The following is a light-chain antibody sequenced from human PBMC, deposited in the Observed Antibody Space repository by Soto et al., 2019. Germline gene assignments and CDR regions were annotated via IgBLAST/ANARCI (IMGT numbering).Light chain of an antibody. CDR1: SSNIGSPYG. CDR2: GND. V-gene: IGLV1-40*01. CDR3: QSYDRSLRGYV. Sequence: QSVLTQPPSVYGAPGQRVTISCTGSSSNIGSPYGVHWYQQVPGTAPKLLIYGNDNRPSGVPDRFSGSKSGSSASLAITGVQAEDEADYYCQSYDRSLRGYVFGTGTKLTVL. J-gene: IGLJ1*01.